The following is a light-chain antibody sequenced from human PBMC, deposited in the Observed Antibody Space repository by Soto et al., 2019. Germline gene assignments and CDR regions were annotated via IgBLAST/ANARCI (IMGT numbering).Light chain of an antibody. V-gene: IGLV2-11*01. J-gene: IGLJ1*01. CDR2: DVS. CDR3: GSYAGSYTLRLDV. CDR1: SSDVGGYNY. Sequence: QSALTQPRAVSGSPGQSVTISCTGTSSDVGGYNYVSWYQQHPGKAPKLMIYDVSKRPSGVPDRFSGSKSGNTASLTISVLQAEDEADYYCGSYAGSYTLRLDVFGTGTKLTVL.